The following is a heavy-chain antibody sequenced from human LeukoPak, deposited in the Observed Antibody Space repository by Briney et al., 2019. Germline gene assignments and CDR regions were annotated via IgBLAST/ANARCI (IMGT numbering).Heavy chain of an antibody. CDR2: INHSGST. V-gene: IGHV4-34*01. CDR3: AAYGGVTFDY. CDR1: GGSFSGYY. Sequence: KPSETLSLTCAVYGGSFSGYYWSWIRQPPGKGLEWIGEINHSGSTNYNPSLKSRVTISVDTSKNQFSLKLSSVTAADTAVYYCAAYGGVTFDYWGQGTLVTVSS. D-gene: IGHD4-11*01. J-gene: IGHJ4*02.